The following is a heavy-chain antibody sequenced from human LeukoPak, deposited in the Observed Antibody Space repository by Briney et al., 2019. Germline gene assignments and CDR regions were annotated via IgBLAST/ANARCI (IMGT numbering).Heavy chain of an antibody. J-gene: IGHJ4*02. D-gene: IGHD2-15*01. CDR2: IYPGDSDT. V-gene: IGHV5-51*01. CDR3: ARRRIVVVVAATHDYFDY. CDR1: GYSFSTYW. Sequence: TAGESLKISCQGSGYSFSTYWITWVRQMPGKGLEWMGIIYPGDSDTRYSPSFQGQVTISADKSISTAYLQWSSLKASDTAMYYCARRRIVVVVAATHDYFDYWGQGTLVTVSS.